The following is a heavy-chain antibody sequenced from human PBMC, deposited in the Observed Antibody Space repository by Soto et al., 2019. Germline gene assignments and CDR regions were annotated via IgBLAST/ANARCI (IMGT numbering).Heavy chain of an antibody. V-gene: IGHV1-69*13. CDR2: IIPIFGTA. CDR3: ARRASSSFPMDV. Sequence: ASVKVSCKASGGTFSSYAISWVRQAPGQGLEWMGGIIPIFGTANYAQKFQGRVTITADESTSTAYMELSSLRSEDTAVYYCARRASSSFPMDVWCQGITVNVS. D-gene: IGHD6-13*01. J-gene: IGHJ6*02. CDR1: GGTFSSYA.